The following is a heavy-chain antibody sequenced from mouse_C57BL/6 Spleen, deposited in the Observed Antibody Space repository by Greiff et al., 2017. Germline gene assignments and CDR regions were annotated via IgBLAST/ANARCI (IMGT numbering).Heavy chain of an antibody. D-gene: IGHD1-1*01. Sequence: VQLQQSGPELVKPGASVKISCKASGYAFSSSWMNWVKQRPGKGLEWIGRIYPGDGDTNYNGKFKGKATLTADKSSSTAYMQLSSLTSEDSAVYFCASGGFITTVVATSDYWGQGTTLTVSS. CDR1: GYAFSSSW. CDR2: IYPGDGDT. J-gene: IGHJ2*01. CDR3: ASGGFITTVVATSDY. V-gene: IGHV1-82*01.